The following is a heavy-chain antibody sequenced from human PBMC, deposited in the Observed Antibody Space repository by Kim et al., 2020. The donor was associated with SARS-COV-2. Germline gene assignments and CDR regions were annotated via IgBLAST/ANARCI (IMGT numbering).Heavy chain of an antibody. CDR3: ARARGWFGEPYYFDY. Sequence: ASVKVSCKASGYTFTSYYMHWVRQAPGQGLEWMGIINPSGGSTSYAQKFQGRVTMTRDTSTSTVYMELSSLRSEDTAVYYCARARGWFGEPYYFDYWGQGTLVTVSS. J-gene: IGHJ4*02. CDR2: INPSGGST. D-gene: IGHD3-10*01. CDR1: GYTFTSYY. V-gene: IGHV1-46*01.